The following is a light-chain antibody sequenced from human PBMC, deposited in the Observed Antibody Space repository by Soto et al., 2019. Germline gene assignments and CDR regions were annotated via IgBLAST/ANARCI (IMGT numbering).Light chain of an antibody. V-gene: IGKV1-6*01. CDR1: QGIRND. CDR3: PHPSNYPLS. CDR2: KAS. Sequence: AIEMTQSASSLSGCVVERVTITCRASQGIRNDLGWYQQKPGKAPKVLIYKASILESGVPSRFSGSGSGTEFTLTISILQPDDSTTYCCPHPSNYPLSSCGGGKADIK. J-gene: IGKJ4*01.